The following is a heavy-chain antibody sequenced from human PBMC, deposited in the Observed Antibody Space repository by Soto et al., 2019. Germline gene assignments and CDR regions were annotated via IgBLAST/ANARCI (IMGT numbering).Heavy chain of an antibody. CDR3: ARHGGYNYNFDF. Sequence: QVQLQESGPGLVKTSETLSLTCTVSGQSIGSYYWSWIRQSPGKGPEWVGYIFYTGRTTYNPSLQSRATISIDTSKNHFSLLLPSLTAADTAVYYCARHGGYNYNFDFWGQGTLVTVSS. J-gene: IGHJ4*02. CDR2: IFYTGRT. D-gene: IGHD1-1*01. V-gene: IGHV4-59*08. CDR1: GQSIGSYY.